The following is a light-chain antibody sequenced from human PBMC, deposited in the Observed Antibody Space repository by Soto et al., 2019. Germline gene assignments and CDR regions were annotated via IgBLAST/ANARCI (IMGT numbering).Light chain of an antibody. V-gene: IGLV2-14*01. Sequence: QSVLTQPASVSGSPGQSITISCTGTSSDVGGYNYVSWYQQHPGKAPKLMISDVSNRPSGVSNRFSASKSGNTASLIISGLQAEDEADYYCSSYTSSTTPLYVFGTGTKVTVL. CDR1: SSDVGGYNY. CDR2: DVS. J-gene: IGLJ1*01. CDR3: SSYTSSTTPLYV.